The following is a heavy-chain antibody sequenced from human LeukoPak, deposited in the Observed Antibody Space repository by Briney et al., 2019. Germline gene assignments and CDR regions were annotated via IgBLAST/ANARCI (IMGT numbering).Heavy chain of an antibody. J-gene: IGHJ4*02. D-gene: IGHD6-13*01. CDR1: GGSISSSSYY. CDR2: MYYSGTT. Sequence: SETLSLTCTVSGGSISSSSYYWGWIRQPPRKGLEWIGSMYYSGTTYYNPSLKSRVTISVDTSKNQFSLKLSSVIVADTAVFYCARQRSSSWYNFDYWGQGTLVTVSS. V-gene: IGHV4-39*01. CDR3: ARQRSSSWYNFDY.